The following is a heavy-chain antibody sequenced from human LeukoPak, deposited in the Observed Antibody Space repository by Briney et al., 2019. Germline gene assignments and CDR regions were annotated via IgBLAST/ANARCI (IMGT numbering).Heavy chain of an antibody. V-gene: IGHV4-59*01. CDR1: GGSFSGYY. D-gene: IGHD2-15*01. CDR3: ARALTPGYCSGGTCSYFDY. J-gene: IGHJ4*02. CDR2: IYYSGST. Sequence: SETLSLTCAVYGGSFSGYYWSWIRQPPGKGLEWIGYIYYSGSTNSNPSLKSRVTISVDTSKNQFSLKVSSVTAADTAVYYCARALTPGYCSGGTCSYFDYWGQGTLVTVSS.